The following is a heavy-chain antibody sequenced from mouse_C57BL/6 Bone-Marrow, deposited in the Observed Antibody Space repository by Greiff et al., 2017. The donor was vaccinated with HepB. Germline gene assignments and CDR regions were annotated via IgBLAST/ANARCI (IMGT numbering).Heavy chain of an antibody. J-gene: IGHJ1*03. D-gene: IGHD1-1*01. CDR3: ARSYYYGTV. CDR1: GYTFTSYW. V-gene: IGHV1-69*01. Sequence: QVQLQQPGAELVMPGASVKLSCKASGYTFTSYWMHWVKQRPGQGLEWIGEIDPSDSYTNYNQKFKGKSTLTVDKSSSTAYMQLSSLTSEDSAVYYCARSYYYGTVGGTGTTVTVSS. CDR2: IDPSDSYT.